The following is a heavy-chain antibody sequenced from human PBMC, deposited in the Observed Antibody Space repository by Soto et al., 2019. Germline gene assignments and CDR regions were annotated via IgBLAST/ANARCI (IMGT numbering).Heavy chain of an antibody. CDR2: TYYRSKWYN. CDR3: ARVNSSGWYRSYYYYGMDV. J-gene: IGHJ6*02. CDR1: GDSVSSNSAA. D-gene: IGHD6-13*01. Sequence: PSQTLSLTCAISGDSVSSNSAAWNWIRQSPSRGLEWLGRTYYRSKWYNDYAVSVKSRITINPDTSKNQFSLQLNSVTPEDTAVYYCARVNSSGWYRSYYYYGMDVWGQGTTVTSP. V-gene: IGHV6-1*01.